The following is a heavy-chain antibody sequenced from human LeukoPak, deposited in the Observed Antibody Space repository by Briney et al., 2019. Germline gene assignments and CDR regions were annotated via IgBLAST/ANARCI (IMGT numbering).Heavy chain of an antibody. CDR3: ASSTYYYGSGSYYRDYYYYYGMDV. Sequence: GESLRISCKGSGYSFTSYWISWVRQMPGKGLEWMGRIDPSDFYTNYSPSFQGHVTISADKSISTAYLQWSSLKASDTAMYYCASSTYYYGSGSYYRDYYYYYGMDVWGKGTTVTVSS. J-gene: IGHJ6*04. CDR1: GYSFTSYW. D-gene: IGHD3-10*01. CDR2: IDPSDFYT. V-gene: IGHV5-10-1*01.